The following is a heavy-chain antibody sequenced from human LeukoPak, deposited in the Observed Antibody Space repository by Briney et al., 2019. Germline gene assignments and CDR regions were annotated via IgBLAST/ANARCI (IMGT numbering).Heavy chain of an antibody. CDR2: IYYSGGT. J-gene: IGHJ5*02. CDR3: ARLLRVFGVVTNWFDP. D-gene: IGHD3-3*01. Sequence: SETLSLTCTVSGGSISSGDYYWSWIRQPPGKGLEWIGYIYYSGGTYYNPSLKSRVTISVDTSKNQFSLKLSSVTAADTAVYYCARLLRVFGVVTNWFDPWGQGTLVTVSS. CDR1: GGSISSGDYY. V-gene: IGHV4-30-4*01.